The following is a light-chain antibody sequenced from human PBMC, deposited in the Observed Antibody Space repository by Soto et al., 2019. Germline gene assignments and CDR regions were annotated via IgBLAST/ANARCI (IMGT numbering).Light chain of an antibody. J-gene: IGKJ3*01. CDR2: GAS. V-gene: IGKV3-20*01. CDR1: QSVSSSY. Sequence: EMVLTQSPGTLSLSPGERATLSCRASQSVSSSYLAWYQQKPGQAPRLLIYGASSRATGIPDRFSGSGSGTDFILTINRLEPEDFAVYYCQQYGSSPDTFGPGTKVDIK. CDR3: QQYGSSPDT.